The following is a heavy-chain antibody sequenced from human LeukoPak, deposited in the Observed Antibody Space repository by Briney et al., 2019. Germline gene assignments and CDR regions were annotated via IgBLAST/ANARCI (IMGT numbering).Heavy chain of an antibody. D-gene: IGHD2-15*01. CDR2: INPSGGST. CDR1: GYTFTSYY. CDR3: ARDGYCSGGSCYYFDY. Sequence: GASVKVSCKASGYTFTSYYMHWVRQAPGQGLEWMGIINPSGGSTSYAQKFQGRVTMTRDMSTSTVYMELSSLRSEDTAVYYCARDGYCSGGSCYYFDYWGQGTLVTVSS. V-gene: IGHV1-46*01. J-gene: IGHJ4*02.